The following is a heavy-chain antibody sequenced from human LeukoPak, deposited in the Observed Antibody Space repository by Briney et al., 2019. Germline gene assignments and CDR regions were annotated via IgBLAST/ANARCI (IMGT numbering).Heavy chain of an antibody. CDR3: AREGPYRGWLDP. V-gene: IGHV4-59*01. CDR1: GGSISRYY. CDR2: IYYSGST. J-gene: IGHJ5*02. Sequence: SETLSLTCTVSGGSISRYYWSWIRQPPGKGLEWIGYIYYSGSTDYNPSLKSRVTISVDTSKNPFSLKLSSVTAADPALYYCAREGPYRGWLDPWAQGTLVTVPS. D-gene: IGHD3-16*02.